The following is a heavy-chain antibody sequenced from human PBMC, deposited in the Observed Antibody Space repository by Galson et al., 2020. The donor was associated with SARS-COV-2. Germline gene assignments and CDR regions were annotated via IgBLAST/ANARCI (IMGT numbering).Heavy chain of an antibody. CDR1: GFTFGDYA. D-gene: IGHD5-18*01. CDR3: TRAGIQLWLLDWFDP. CDR2: IRSKAYGGTT. V-gene: IGHV3-49*03. Sequence: GGSLRLSCTASGFTFGDYAMSWFRQAPGKGLEGVGFIRSKAYGGTTEYAASVKGRFTISRDDSKNIAYLQMNSLKTEDTAVYYCTRAGIQLWLLDWFDPWGQGTLVTVSS. J-gene: IGHJ5*02.